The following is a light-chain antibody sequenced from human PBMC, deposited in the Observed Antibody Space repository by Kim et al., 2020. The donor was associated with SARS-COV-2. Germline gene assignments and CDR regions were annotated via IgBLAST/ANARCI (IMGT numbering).Light chain of an antibody. CDR3: QQFNSYPYT. V-gene: IGKV1-5*03. CDR1: QNIGHL. Sequence: SASVGDTVTITCRASQNIGHLLAWYQQKPGKAPKLLIYWASTLESGVPSRFSGSRSGTEFTLTISSLQPDDFATYYCQQFNSYPYTFGQGSKLEI. CDR2: WAS. J-gene: IGKJ2*01.